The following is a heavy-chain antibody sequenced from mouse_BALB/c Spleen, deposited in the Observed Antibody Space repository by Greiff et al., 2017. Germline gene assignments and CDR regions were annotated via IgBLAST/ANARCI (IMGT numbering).Heavy chain of an antibody. D-gene: IGHD2-14*01. CDR3: ANGGYDDAMDY. V-gene: IGHV14-3*02. CDR2: IDPANGNT. CDR1: GFNIKDTY. Sequence: EVKLMESGAELVKPGASVKLSCTASGFNIKDTYMHWVKQRPEQGLEWIGRIDPANGNTKYDPKFQGKATITADTSSNTAYLQLSSLTSEDTAVYYCANGGYDDAMDYWGQGTSVTVSS. J-gene: IGHJ4*01.